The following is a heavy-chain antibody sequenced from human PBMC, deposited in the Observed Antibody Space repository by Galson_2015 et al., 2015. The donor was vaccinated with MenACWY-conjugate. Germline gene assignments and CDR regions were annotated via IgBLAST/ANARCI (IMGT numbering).Heavy chain of an antibody. CDR1: GLTFSSYW. D-gene: IGHD3-10*01. J-gene: IGHJ3*02. CDR2: INTDGTTT. V-gene: IGHV3-74*01. Sequence: SLRLRYAASGLTFSSYWLHWVRHAPGKGPVWVLRINTDGTTTNYADFVEARFTVSRDNGKNTAFLQMNSLRAEDTAVYLCARAGSYRFEIWCQGTMVTVSS. CDR3: ARAGSYRFEI.